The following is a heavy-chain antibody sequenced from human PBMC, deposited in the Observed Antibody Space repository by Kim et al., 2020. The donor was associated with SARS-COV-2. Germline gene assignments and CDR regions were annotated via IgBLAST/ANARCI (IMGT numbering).Heavy chain of an antibody. CDR1: GGTFGTYA. V-gene: IGHV1-69*04. Sequence: SVKVSCKVSGGTFGTYALNWVRQAPGQGLEWMGRIIPLLDVPNYTRKFQGRLTITADKTTSTVSMELSGLRPDDTAIYYCARGTGVSSSGRADYWG. CDR3: ARGTGVSSSGRADY. CDR2: IIPLLDVP. J-gene: IGHJ4*01. D-gene: IGHD6-6*01.